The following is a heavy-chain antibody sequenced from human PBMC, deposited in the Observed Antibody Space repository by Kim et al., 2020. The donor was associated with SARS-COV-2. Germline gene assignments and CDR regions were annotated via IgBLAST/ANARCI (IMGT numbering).Heavy chain of an antibody. V-gene: IGHV3-11*05. J-gene: IGHJ5*02. Sequence: SVKGRCTITIDNAKHSLYLQMNSLRAEDTAVYYCARAAYYYGPNWFDPWGQGTLVTVSS. D-gene: IGHD3-10*01. CDR3: ARAAYYYGPNWFDP.